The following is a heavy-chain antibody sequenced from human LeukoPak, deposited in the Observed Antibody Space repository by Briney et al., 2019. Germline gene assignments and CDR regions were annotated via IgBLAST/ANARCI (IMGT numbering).Heavy chain of an antibody. J-gene: IGHJ5*02. D-gene: IGHD6-19*01. CDR1: GGSISSSSYY. Sequence: PSETLSLTCTVSGGSISSSSYYWGWIRQPPGKGLEWIGSIYYSGSTYYNPSLKSRVTISVDTSKNQFSLKLSSVTAADTAVYYCARTPLAVAGTGYNWFDPWGQGTLVTVSS. CDR2: IYYSGST. V-gene: IGHV4-39*07. CDR3: ARTPLAVAGTGYNWFDP.